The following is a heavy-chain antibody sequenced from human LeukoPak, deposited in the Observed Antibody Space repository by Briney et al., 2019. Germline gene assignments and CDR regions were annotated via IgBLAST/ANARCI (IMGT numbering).Heavy chain of an antibody. CDR3: ARGYCSSTSCYPFDY. CDR1: GYTFTGYY. CDR2: INPNSGGT. J-gene: IGHJ4*02. D-gene: IGHD2-2*01. Sequence: ASVKVSCKASGYTFTGYYMHWVRQAPGQGLEWMGWINPNSGGTNYAQKSQGRVTMTRDTSISTAYMELSRLRSDDTAVYYCARGYCSSTSCYPFDYWGQGTLVTVSS. V-gene: IGHV1-2*02.